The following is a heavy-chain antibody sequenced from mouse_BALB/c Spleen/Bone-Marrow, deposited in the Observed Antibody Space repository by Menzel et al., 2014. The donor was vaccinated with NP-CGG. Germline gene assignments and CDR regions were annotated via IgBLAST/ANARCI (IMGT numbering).Heavy chain of an antibody. CDR2: INPSNGGT. CDR3: TRGDDYDEEFAY. Sequence: VQLQQSGAELVKPGASVKLSCKASGYTFTSYYTYWVKQRPGQGLEWIGGINPSNGGTNFNEKFKSKATLTVDKSSSTAYMQLSSLTSEDSAVYYCTRGDDYDEEFAYWGQGTLVTVSA. CDR1: GYTFTSYY. D-gene: IGHD2-4*01. J-gene: IGHJ3*01. V-gene: IGHV1S81*02.